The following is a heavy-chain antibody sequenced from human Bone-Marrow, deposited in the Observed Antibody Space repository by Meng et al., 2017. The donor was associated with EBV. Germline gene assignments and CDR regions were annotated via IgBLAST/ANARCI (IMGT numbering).Heavy chain of an antibody. J-gene: IGHJ4*02. CDR1: GFTFSSYW. CDR3: ARVTSDGDFDY. Sequence: EVELVESGGGLVQPGVSLSLSCAASGFTFSSYWMHWVRQGPGKGLVWVSRINYEGSSTSYADSVKGRFTISRDNAKNTLYLQMNSLRAEDTAVYFCARVTSDGDFDYWGQGVLVTVSS. V-gene: IGHV3-74*01. CDR2: INYEGSST.